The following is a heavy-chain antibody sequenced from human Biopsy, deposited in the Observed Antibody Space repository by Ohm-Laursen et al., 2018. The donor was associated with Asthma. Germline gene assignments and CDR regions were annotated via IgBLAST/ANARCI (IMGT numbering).Heavy chain of an antibody. CDR3: ARAVDYSHYYGLDV. J-gene: IGHJ6*02. V-gene: IGHV1-18*01. CDR2: ISVYNGNT. CDR1: GYTFNRAG. D-gene: IGHD3-10*01. Sequence: GASVNVSCKTSGYTFNRAGITWVRQAPGQGLEWMGWISVYNGNTKVAQKLQDRVTMITDTSTSTAYMELTSLRSDDTAVYFCARAVDYSHYYGLDVWGQGTTVTVS.